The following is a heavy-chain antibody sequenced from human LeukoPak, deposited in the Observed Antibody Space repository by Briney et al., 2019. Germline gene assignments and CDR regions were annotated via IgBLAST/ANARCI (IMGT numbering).Heavy chain of an antibody. CDR2: IYPGDSDT. J-gene: IGHJ6*02. CDR1: GYRFTSYW. CDR3: ARRGTSIAAAEWSDYYGMDV. V-gene: IGHV5-51*01. D-gene: IGHD6-13*01. Sequence: GESLKISCKGSGYRFTSYWIGWVRQMPGKGLEWMGIIYPGDSDTRYSPSFQGQVTISADKSISTASLQWSSLKAPDTAMYYCARRGTSIAAAEWSDYYGMDVWGQGTTVTVSS.